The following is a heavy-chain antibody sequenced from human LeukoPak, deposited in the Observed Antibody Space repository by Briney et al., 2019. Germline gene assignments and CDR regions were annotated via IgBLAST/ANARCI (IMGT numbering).Heavy chain of an antibody. D-gene: IGHD4-23*01. CDR1: GGSISSGSYY. Sequence: SETLSLTCTVSGGSISSGSYYWSWIRQPPGKGLEWIGNIFYSGSTYYSPSLKSRVTISVDTSKNQFSLKLSSVTAADTAVYYCARTYCGGTEFDYWGQGTLVTVSS. CDR2: IFYSGST. V-gene: IGHV4-39*07. CDR3: ARTYCGGTEFDY. J-gene: IGHJ4*02.